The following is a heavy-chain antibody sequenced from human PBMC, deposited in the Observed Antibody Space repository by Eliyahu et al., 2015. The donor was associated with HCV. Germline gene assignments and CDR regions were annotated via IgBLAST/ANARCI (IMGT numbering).Heavy chain of an antibody. CDR2: IYYSGST. J-gene: IGHJ4*02. V-gene: IGHV4-61*01. D-gene: IGHD3-22*01. CDR1: XGXXXXGSYY. Sequence: QVQLQESGPGLVKPSETLSLTXTXXXGXXXXGSYYWSWIXQPPGKGLEWVGGIYYSGSTNYNPSLKSRVNISVDTSNNQFSLKLSSVTAADTAVYYCARWGYYYDSSGYLDYWGQGTLVTVSS. CDR3: ARWGYYYDSSGYLDY.